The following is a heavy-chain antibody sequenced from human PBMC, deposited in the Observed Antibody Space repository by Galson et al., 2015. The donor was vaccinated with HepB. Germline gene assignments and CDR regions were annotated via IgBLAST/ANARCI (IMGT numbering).Heavy chain of an antibody. Sequence: ETLSLTCTVSGGSISSRSHYWGWFRQPPGKGLEWIGNINYSGSTYSNPSLKSRVTISVDTSKNQFSLKLSSVTAADTAVYYCARDLGYCNSISCYTGDYWGQGTLVTVSS. CDR1: GGSISSRSHY. CDR2: INYSGST. D-gene: IGHD2-2*02. J-gene: IGHJ4*02. CDR3: ARDLGYCNSISCYTGDY. V-gene: IGHV4-39*07.